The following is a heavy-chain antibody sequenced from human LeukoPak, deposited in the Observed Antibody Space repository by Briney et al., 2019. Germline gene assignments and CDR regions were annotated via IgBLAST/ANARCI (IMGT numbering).Heavy chain of an antibody. Sequence: ASETLSLTCTVSGGSISSSSYYWGWIRQPPGKGLEWIGSIYYSGSTYYIPSLKSRVTISVDTSKNQFSLKLSSATAADTAVYYCARQYIVGATNDYWGQGTLVTVSS. CDR2: IYYSGST. CDR3: ARQYIVGATNDY. J-gene: IGHJ4*02. V-gene: IGHV4-39*01. CDR1: GGSISSSSYY. D-gene: IGHD1-26*01.